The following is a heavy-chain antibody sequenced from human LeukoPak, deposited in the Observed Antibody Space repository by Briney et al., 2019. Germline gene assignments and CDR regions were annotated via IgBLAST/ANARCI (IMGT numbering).Heavy chain of an antibody. V-gene: IGHV3-9*01. CDR1: GFTFDDYA. CDR2: MSWNSGSI. J-gene: IGHJ4*02. Sequence: HPGRSLRLSCAASGFTFDDYAMHWVRQAPGKGLEWVSGMSWNSGSIGYADSVKGRFTISRDNDKNSLYLQMNSLRAEDTALYYCAKGGYYYGSGSYPDYWGQGTLVTVSS. D-gene: IGHD3-10*01. CDR3: AKGGYYYGSGSYPDY.